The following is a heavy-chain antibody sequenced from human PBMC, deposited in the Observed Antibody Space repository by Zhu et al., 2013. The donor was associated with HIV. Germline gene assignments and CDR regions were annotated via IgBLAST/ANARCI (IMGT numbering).Heavy chain of an antibody. V-gene: IGHV1-69*01. CDR1: GGTFRSFA. CDR2: IIPIFRTA. Sequence: QVQLVQSGAEVKKPGSSVKVSCKASGGTFRSFAISWVRQAPGQGLEWMGGIIPIFRTADYTQKFQGRVTITADDSTSTVYMELSSLRSEDTAVYYCARGGVFSSLDYWGQGTLVTVSS. CDR3: ARGGVFSSLDY. J-gene: IGHJ4*02. D-gene: IGHD6-13*01.